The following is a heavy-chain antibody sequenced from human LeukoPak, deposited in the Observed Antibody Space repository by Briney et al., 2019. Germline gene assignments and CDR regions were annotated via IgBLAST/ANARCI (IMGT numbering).Heavy chain of an antibody. J-gene: IGHJ3*02. CDR1: GFAFSDYY. V-gene: IGHV3-11*03. CDR2: ISSSSSYT. D-gene: IGHD4-17*01. Sequence: PGGSLRLSCAASGFAFSDYYMNWIRQAPGKGLEWVSYISSSSSYTNYVDSVKGRFTISRDNAKNSLYLQMNSLRAEDTAVYYCAKARLRNDAFDIWGQGTRVTVSS. CDR3: AKARLRNDAFDI.